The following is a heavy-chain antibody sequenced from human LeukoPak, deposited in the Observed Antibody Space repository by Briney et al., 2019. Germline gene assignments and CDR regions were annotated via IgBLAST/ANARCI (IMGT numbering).Heavy chain of an antibody. CDR1: GYSFTSFC. D-gene: IGHD5-24*01. CDR3: ARQGGDGYNPLDY. Sequence: GESLKISCKGSGYSFTSFCIGWVPQIPGKGLGWMGIIYPGDYDTRYSPSFQGQVTISADKSISTAYRQWSSLKASDTATYYCARQGGDGYNPLDYWGQGTLVTVSS. J-gene: IGHJ4*02. CDR2: IYPGDYDT. V-gene: IGHV5-51*01.